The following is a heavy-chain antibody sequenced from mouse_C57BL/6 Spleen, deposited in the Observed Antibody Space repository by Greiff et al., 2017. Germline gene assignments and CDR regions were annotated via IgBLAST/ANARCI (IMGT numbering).Heavy chain of an antibody. D-gene: IGHD1-1*01. Sequence: VQLQQSGPVLVKPGASVKMSCKASGYTFTDYYMNWVKQSHGKSLEWIGVLNPYNGGTSSNQKFKGKATLTVDKSSSTAYMELNSLTSEDSAVYYCARREDYYGSSPHWYFDVWGTGTTVTVSS. CDR2: LNPYNGGT. J-gene: IGHJ1*03. V-gene: IGHV1-19*01. CDR3: ARREDYYGSSPHWYFDV. CDR1: GYTFTDYY.